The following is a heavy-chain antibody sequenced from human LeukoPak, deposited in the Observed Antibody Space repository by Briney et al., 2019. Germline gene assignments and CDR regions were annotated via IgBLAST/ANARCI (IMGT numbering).Heavy chain of an antibody. V-gene: IGHV3-9*01. CDR2: ISWNSGSI. CDR3: AKDWNYDGSGSLWD. Sequence: GGSLRLSCAASGFTVHSNYMSWVRQAPGKGLEWVSGISWNSGSIDYADSVKGRFTISRDNAKNSLYLQMNSLRAEDTALYYCAKDWNYDGSGSLWDWGQGTLVTVSS. J-gene: IGHJ4*02. CDR1: GFTVHSNY. D-gene: IGHD3-10*01.